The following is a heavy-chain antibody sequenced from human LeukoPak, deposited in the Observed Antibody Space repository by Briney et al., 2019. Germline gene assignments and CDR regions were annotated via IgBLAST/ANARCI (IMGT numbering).Heavy chain of an antibody. Sequence: PSETLSLTCTVSGGSISSYYWSWIRQPPGKGLEWIGYIYYSGSTNYNPSLKSRVTISVDTSKNQFSLKLSSVTAADTAVYYCARVTGDILYYFDYWGQGTLVTVSS. V-gene: IGHV4-59*01. CDR1: GGSISSYY. J-gene: IGHJ4*02. CDR3: ARVTGDILYYFDY. D-gene: IGHD7-27*01. CDR2: IYYSGST.